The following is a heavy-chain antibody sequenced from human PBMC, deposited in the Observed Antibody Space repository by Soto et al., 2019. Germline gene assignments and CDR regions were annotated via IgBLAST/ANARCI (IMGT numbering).Heavy chain of an antibody. CDR1: GTIFSSYT. Sequence: QVQLVQSGAEVKKPGSSVRVSCKASGTIFSSYTISWMRQAPGQGLEWMGRIIPILGETNSAQKFQGRVTLTAVKSTNTVYMELNSLRLEDTALYYCARGLGGRMDDWGQGTTVTVSS. V-gene: IGHV1-69*08. D-gene: IGHD3-16*01. CDR3: ARGLGGRMDD. J-gene: IGHJ6*02. CDR2: IIPILGET.